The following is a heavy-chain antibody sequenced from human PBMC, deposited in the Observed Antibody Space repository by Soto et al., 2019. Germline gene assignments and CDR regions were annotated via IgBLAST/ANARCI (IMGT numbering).Heavy chain of an antibody. CDR2: IYYSGST. CDR1: GGSISIGDYY. CDR3: ARGGEYCSSTSCYYYYYYGMDV. J-gene: IGHJ6*02. Sequence: ASETLSLTCTVSGGSISIGDYYWSWIRQPPGKGLEWIGYIYYSGSTYYNPSLKSRVTISVDTSKNQFSLKLSSVTAADTAVYYCARGGEYCSSTSCYYYYYYGMDVWGQGTTVTVSS. D-gene: IGHD2-2*01. V-gene: IGHV4-30-4*01.